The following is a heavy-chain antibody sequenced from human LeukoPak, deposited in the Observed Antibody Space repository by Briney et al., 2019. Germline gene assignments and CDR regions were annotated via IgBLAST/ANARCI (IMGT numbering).Heavy chain of an antibody. Sequence: ASVKVSCKASGYTFTGHYMHWVRQAPGQGLEWMGWINPNSGGTNYAQKFQGRVTMTRDTSISTAYMELSRLRSDDTAVYYCARDRWDYDILTGYYRSFDYWGQGTLVTVSS. D-gene: IGHD3-9*01. CDR1: GYTFTGHY. CDR2: INPNSGGT. J-gene: IGHJ4*02. CDR3: ARDRWDYDILTGYYRSFDY. V-gene: IGHV1-2*02.